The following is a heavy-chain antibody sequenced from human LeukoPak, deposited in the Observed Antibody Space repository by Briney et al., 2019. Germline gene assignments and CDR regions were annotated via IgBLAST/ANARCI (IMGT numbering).Heavy chain of an antibody. J-gene: IGHJ3*02. V-gene: IGHV4-34*01. CDR2: INHSGST. CDR3: ARAPGELLYSGGWYAGSSAFDI. CDR1: GGSFSGYC. Sequence: SETLSLTCAVYGGSFSGYCWSWIRQPPGKGLEWIGEINHSGSTNYNPSLKSRVTISVDTSKNQFSLKLSSVTAADTAVYYCARAPGELLYSGGWYAGSSAFDIWGQGTMVTVSS. D-gene: IGHD6-19*01.